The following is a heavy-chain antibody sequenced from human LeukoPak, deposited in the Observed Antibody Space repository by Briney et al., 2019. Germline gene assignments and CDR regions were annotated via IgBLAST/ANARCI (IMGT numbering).Heavy chain of an antibody. CDR2: INHDGSDK. Sequence: GGSLRLSCAASGFTFSTYWMTWVRRAPGKGLEWVAHINHDGSDKHYVRSVKGRFTISRDNGKSSLYLQMNSLRAEDTAVYYCARLRVTGYGPDNWGQGTLVTVSS. V-gene: IGHV3-7*01. CDR1: GFTFSTYW. CDR3: ARLRVTGYGPDN. J-gene: IGHJ4*02. D-gene: IGHD5-12*01.